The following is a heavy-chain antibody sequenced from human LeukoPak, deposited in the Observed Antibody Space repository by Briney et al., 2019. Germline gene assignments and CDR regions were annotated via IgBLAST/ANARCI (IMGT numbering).Heavy chain of an antibody. V-gene: IGHV5-51*01. CDR2: T. CDR1: GYTFTNYW. Sequence: GDSLKISCKGSGYTFTNYWIAWVRQMPGKGLELMGITRYSPSFQGPVTPSANRTFSTAYVHCSNPTAPETTISYSASTPRDNYYAAFAPWGQGTLVTVSS. J-gene: IGHJ5*02. D-gene: IGHD4/OR15-4a*01. CDR3: ASTPRDNYYAAFAP.